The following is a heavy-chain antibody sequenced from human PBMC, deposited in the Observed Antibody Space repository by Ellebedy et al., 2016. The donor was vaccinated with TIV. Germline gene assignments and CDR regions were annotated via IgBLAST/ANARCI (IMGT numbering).Heavy chain of an antibody. V-gene: IGHV4-59*01. CDR2: IYSSGSG. CDR1: GDSICGYY. D-gene: IGHD5-18*01. J-gene: IGHJ4*02. CDR3: ARSLYSYGYGVLDV. Sequence: MPSETLSLTCTVSGDSICGYYWSWIRQPPGKGLEWIGYIYSSGSGEYNPSLKSRVTMSVDTSRGQFSLRLNSVTAADTAVYYCARSLYSYGYGVLDVWGQGTRVTVSS.